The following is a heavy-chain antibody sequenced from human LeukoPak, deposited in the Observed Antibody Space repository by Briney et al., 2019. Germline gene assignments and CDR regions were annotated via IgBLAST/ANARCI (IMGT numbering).Heavy chain of an antibody. Sequence: GGSLRLSCVASGFTFTAYAMHWVRQAPGKGLERVAVAPHEGGDNYYADSVKGRFTISRDNGKNSLYLQMNSLRTEDTAVYFCVTGGDFYYAHWGQGTLVTVSS. V-gene: IGHV3-30*01. CDR2: APHEGGDN. J-gene: IGHJ4*02. D-gene: IGHD2-21*01. CDR1: GFTFTAYA. CDR3: VTGGDFYYAH.